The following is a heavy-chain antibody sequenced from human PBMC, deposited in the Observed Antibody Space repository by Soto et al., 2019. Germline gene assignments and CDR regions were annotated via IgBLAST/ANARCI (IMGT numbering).Heavy chain of an antibody. D-gene: IGHD3-16*02. CDR2: IYYSGST. V-gene: IGHV4-31*03. CDR1: GGSISSGGYY. J-gene: IGHJ4*02. CDR3: ARIGGVIVSSASLIDY. Sequence: PSETLSLTCTVSGGSISSGGYYWSWIRQHPGKGLEWIGYIYYSGSTYYNPSLKSRVTISVDTSKNQFSLKLSSVTAADTAVYYCARIGGVIVSSASLIDYWGQGTLVTVSS.